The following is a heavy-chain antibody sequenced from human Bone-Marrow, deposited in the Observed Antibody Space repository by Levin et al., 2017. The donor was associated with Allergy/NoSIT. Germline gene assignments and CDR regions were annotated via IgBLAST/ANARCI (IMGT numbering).Heavy chain of an antibody. V-gene: IGHV3-23*01. CDR1: GFIFSGYT. Sequence: HAGGSLRLSCAASGFIFSGYTMSWVRQAPGKGLEWVSAISGSGDTTFYADSVKGRFTMSRDNSKNTLYVHMKSLRAEDTAIYYCARDEKDSSGYYWDYWGQGTLVTVSS. CDR3: ARDEKDSSGYYWDY. CDR2: ISGSGDTT. J-gene: IGHJ4*02. D-gene: IGHD3-22*01.